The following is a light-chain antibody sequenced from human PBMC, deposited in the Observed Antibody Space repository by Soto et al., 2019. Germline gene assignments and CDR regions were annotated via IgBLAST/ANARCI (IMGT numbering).Light chain of an antibody. V-gene: IGKV1-5*01. CDR2: DAS. CDR1: ESNXIXXG. CDR3: QQYNSYAST. J-gene: IGKJ5*01. Sequence: DIQMTQSLSDLAASVLDRVTITCRXRESNXIXXGXXCXQQXXGXXPXXXXYDASSLEGVGPSRFSCSGSVTEFTRTISSLQPDDFATYYRQQYNSYASTFGQGTRLEIK.